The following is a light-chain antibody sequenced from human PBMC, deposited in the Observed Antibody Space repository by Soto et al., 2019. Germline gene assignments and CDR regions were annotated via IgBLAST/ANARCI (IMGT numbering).Light chain of an antibody. J-gene: IGKJ1*01. CDR2: GAS. Sequence: EIVLTQSPGTLSLSPGERATLSCRASQSVSSSYLAWYQQKPGQAPRPLIYGASSRAIGIPDRFSSSGSGTDFTLTISRLEPEDFAVYYCQQYGSSPWTFGQGTKV. CDR1: QSVSSSY. CDR3: QQYGSSPWT. V-gene: IGKV3-20*01.